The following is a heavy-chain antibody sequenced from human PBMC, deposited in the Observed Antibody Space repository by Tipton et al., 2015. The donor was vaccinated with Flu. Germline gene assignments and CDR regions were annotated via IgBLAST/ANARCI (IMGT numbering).Heavy chain of an antibody. J-gene: IGHJ6*02. CDR3: ARGYSSSRYDRSGMDV. CDR2: IYYSGST. D-gene: IGHD6-13*01. Sequence: TLSLTCTVSGGSISSSSYYWGWIRQPPGKGLEWIGSIYYSGSTYYNPSLKSRVTISVDTSKNQFSLKLSSVTATDTAVYYCARGYSSSRYDRSGMDVWGQGTTVTVSS. CDR1: GGSISSSSYY. V-gene: IGHV4-39*07.